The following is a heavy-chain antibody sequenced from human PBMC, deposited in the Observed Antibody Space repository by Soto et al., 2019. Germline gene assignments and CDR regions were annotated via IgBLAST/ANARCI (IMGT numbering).Heavy chain of an antibody. J-gene: IGHJ4*02. CDR2: ISSSSSYI. D-gene: IGHD6-19*01. CDR1: GFTFSSYS. V-gene: IGHV3-21*01. Sequence: EVQLVESGGGLVKPGGSLRLSCAASGFTFSSYSMNWVRQAPGKGLEWVSAISSSSSYIYYAASVKGRFTSSRDNAKNSLYLQMNSLRDEDAAVYYCARDGEAEAGNLDFWGQGTLVAVSS. CDR3: ARDGEAEAGNLDF.